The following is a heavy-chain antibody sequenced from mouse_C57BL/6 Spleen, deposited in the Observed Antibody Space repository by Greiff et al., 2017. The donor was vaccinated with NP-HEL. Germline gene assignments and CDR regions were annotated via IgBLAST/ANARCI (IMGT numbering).Heavy chain of an antibody. J-gene: IGHJ3*01. CDR2: IHPNSGST. CDR3: AREGDLLCRGFAY. V-gene: IGHV1-64*01. CDR1: GYTFTSYW. D-gene: IGHD2-1*01. Sequence: QVQLQQPGAELVKPGASVKLSCKASGYTFTSYWMHWVKQRPGQGLEWIGMIHPNSGSTNYNEKFKSKATLTVDKSSSTAYMQLSSLTSEDSAVYYCAREGDLLCRGFAYWGQGTLVTVSA.